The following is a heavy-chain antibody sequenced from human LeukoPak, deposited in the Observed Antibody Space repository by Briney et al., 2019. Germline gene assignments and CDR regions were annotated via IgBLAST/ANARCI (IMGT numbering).Heavy chain of an antibody. D-gene: IGHD4-17*01. CDR3: AKGTTVTSNFDY. J-gene: IGHJ4*02. CDR2: ITGSGGTT. CDR1: GFTFSNYA. V-gene: IGHV3-23*01. Sequence: PGGSLRLSCVASGFTFSNYAMSWVRQAPGKGLEWVSAITGSGGTTYYADSVKGRFTISRDNSKNTLYLQMNSLSAEDTAVYYCAKGTTVTSNFDYWGQGTLVTVSP.